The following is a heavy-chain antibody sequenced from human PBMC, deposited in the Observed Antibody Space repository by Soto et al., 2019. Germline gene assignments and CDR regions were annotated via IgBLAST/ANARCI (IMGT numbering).Heavy chain of an antibody. D-gene: IGHD3-9*01. J-gene: IGHJ4*02. CDR2: GA. CDR3: TLRHDTSRGPIY. Sequence: GPNRVSDTETLALTCAVAGFCLTPSGMTLGWIRQTPGEAPEGLALGAQYSPSLQSRLTSTKDTSKNQVVLTMTNMDPVDTATYYCTLRHDTSRGPIYWGQGILVTVSP. CDR1: GFCLTPSGMT. V-gene: IGHV2-5*01.